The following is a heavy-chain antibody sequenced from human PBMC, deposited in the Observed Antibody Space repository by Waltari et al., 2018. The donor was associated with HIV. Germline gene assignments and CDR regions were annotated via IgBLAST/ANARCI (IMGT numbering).Heavy chain of an antibody. CDR2: IYHSGST. CDR3: ARDLYGDYVFDY. V-gene: IGHV4-38-2*02. J-gene: IGHJ4*02. CDR1: GYSISSGYY. Sequence: QVQLQESGPGLVKPSETLSLTCTVSGYSISSGYYWGWIRQPPGKGLEWIGSIYHSGSTYYNPSLKSRVTISVDTSKNQFSLKLSSVTAADTAVYYCARDLYGDYVFDYWGQGTLVTVSS. D-gene: IGHD4-17*01.